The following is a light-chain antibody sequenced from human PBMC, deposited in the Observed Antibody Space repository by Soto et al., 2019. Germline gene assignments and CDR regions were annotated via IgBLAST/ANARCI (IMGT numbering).Light chain of an antibody. CDR1: QSVSSSY. V-gene: IGKV3-20*01. J-gene: IGKJ4*01. CDR2: GAS. Sequence: EIVLTQSPGTLSLSPGERATLSCRASQSVSSSYLAWYQQKPGQAPRLLIYGASSRATGIPDRFSGSGSGTDFTITISRLEPEDFAVYYCQQYDRSPLTFGVGTKVEIK. CDR3: QQYDRSPLT.